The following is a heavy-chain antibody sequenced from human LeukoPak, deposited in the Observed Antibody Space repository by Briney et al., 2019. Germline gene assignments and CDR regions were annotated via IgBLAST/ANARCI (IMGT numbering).Heavy chain of an antibody. D-gene: IGHD3-9*01. CDR2: MSGSCGST. V-gene: IGHV3-23*01. CDR3: SKTSYDILTGYGYYGMNV. J-gene: IGHJ6*01. Sequence: GGSLSLSFAASVFTFISYAMSALRQAPGKGLAWVSAMSGSCGSTYYPDSVRGGFTIYRHNSNNKLYLHMNGQTAEDAAGYDLSKTSYDILTGYGYYGMNVWGRGRTVVVSS. CDR1: VFTFISYA.